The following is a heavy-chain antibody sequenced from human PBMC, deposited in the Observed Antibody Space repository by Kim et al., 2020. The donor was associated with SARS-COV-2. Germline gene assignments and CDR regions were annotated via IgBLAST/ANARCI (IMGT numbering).Heavy chain of an antibody. Sequence: SETLSLTCAVYGGSFSGYYWSWIRQPPGKGLEWIGEINHSGSTNYNPSLKSRVTISVDTSKNQFSLKLSSVTAADTAVYYCARPQWELRYFDYWGQGTLVTVSS. V-gene: IGHV4-34*01. CDR1: GGSFSGYY. CDR3: ARPQWELRYFDY. CDR2: INHSGST. J-gene: IGHJ4*02. D-gene: IGHD1-26*01.